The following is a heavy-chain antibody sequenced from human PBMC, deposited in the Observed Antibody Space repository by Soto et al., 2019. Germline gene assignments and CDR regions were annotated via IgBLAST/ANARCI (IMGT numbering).Heavy chain of an antibody. D-gene: IGHD1-1*01. CDR3: TTTGTIDY. Sequence: GGSLRLSCAASGFTFTNAWMTWVRQAPGKGLEWVGRIKSNSDGGTTYYAAPVEGRFTISRDDSTNTVFLQMNSLKTEDTAVYYCTTTGTIDYWGQGTLVTVSS. CDR1: GFTFTNAW. CDR2: IKSNSDGGTT. V-gene: IGHV3-15*01. J-gene: IGHJ4*02.